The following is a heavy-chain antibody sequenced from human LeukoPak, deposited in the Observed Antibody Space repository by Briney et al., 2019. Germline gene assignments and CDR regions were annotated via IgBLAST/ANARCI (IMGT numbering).Heavy chain of an antibody. CDR2: IYYSGST. D-gene: IGHD3-10*01. Sequence: SETLSLTCTVSGGSISSSSYYWGWIRQPPGKGLEWIGSIYYSGSTYYNPSLKSRVTISVDTSKNQFSLKLSSVTAADTAVYYCARVGYYGSGSYYNDKIYYYYMDVWGKGTTVTVSS. V-gene: IGHV4-39*07. CDR3: ARVGYYGSGSYYNDKIYYYYMDV. CDR1: GGSISSSSYY. J-gene: IGHJ6*03.